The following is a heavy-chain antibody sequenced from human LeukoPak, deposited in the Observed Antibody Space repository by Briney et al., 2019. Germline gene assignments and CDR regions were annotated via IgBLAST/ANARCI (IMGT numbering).Heavy chain of an antibody. V-gene: IGHV3-74*01. J-gene: IGHJ4*02. Sequence: GGSLRLSCTASGFSFSEHWINWARQLQGKGLFWFSRISPTGSTTSYADSVKGRFTVSRDNAKNTLYLQVNNLRAEDTAVYYCARGPNSNWSGLDFWGQGTLLTVSS. CDR1: GFSFSEHW. CDR3: ARGPNSNWSGLDF. D-gene: IGHD6-6*01. CDR2: ISPTGSTT.